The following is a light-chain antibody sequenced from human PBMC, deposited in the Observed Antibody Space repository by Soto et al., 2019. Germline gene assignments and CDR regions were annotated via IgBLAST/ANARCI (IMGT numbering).Light chain of an antibody. J-gene: IGLJ1*01. V-gene: IGLV2-23*02. CDR2: EVS. CDR3: CSYAIND. CDR1: SSDVGSYNL. Sequence: QSALTQPASVSGSPGQSITISCTGTSSDVGSYNLVSWYQQHPGKAPKLLIFEVSKRPSGVSNRFSGSRSGTTASLTISGLQAEDEAHYHCCSYAINDFGTGTKLTVL.